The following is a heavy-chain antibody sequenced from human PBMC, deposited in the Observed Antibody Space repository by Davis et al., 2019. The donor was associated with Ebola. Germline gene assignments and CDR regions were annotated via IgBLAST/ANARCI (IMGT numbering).Heavy chain of an antibody. V-gene: IGHV3-73*01. Sequence: GGSLRLSCAASGFTFSGSAMHWVRQASGKGLEWVGRIRSKANSYATAYAASVKGRFTISRDDSKNTAYLQMNSLKTEDTAVYYCARTDYGDIDAFDIWGQGTMVTVSS. CDR1: GFTFSGSA. D-gene: IGHD4-17*01. J-gene: IGHJ3*02. CDR2: IRSKANSYAT. CDR3: ARTDYGDIDAFDI.